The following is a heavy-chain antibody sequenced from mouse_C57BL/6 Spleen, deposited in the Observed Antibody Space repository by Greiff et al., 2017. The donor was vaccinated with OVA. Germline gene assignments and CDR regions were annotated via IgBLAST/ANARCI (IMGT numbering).Heavy chain of an antibody. CDR1: GYSITSGYD. CDR2: ISYSGST. Sequence: EVKLQESGPGMVKPSQSLSLTCTVTGYSITSGYDWHWIRHFPGNKLEWMGYISYSGSTNYNPSLKSRISITHDTSKNHFFLKLNSVTTEDTATYYCARGNTTVVPSWFAYWGQGTLVTVSA. J-gene: IGHJ3*01. CDR3: ARGNTTVVPSWFAY. D-gene: IGHD1-1*01. V-gene: IGHV3-1*01.